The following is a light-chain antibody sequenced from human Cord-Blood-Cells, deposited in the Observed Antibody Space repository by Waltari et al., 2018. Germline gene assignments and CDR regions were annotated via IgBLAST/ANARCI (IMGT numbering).Light chain of an antibody. V-gene: IGKV3-11*01. CDR2: DAS. Sequence: EIVLTKSPATLSLSPGERATLSCRASQSVSSYLAWYQQKPGQAPRLLIYDASNRATGIPARFSGSGSGTDFTLTISSLEPEDFAVYYCQQRSNCSFTFGPGTKVDIK. CDR1: QSVSSY. J-gene: IGKJ3*01. CDR3: QQRSNCSFT.